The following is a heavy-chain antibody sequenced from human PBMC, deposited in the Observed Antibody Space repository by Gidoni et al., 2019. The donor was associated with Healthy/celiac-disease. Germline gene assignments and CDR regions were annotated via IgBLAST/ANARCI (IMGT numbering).Heavy chain of an antibody. D-gene: IGHD3-10*01. CDR1: GGSISSSNYY. V-gene: IGHV4-39*01. CDR3: AKLLLGFGAYYGTDV. Sequence: QLQLQESGPGLVKPSETLSLTCTVSGGSISSSNYYWGWIRQPPGKGLEWIGSIYYSGSTSYNPSLRSRVTISVDTSKNQFSLKLSSVTAADTAVYYCAKLLLGFGAYYGTDVWGQGTTVTVSS. J-gene: IGHJ6*02. CDR2: IYYSGST.